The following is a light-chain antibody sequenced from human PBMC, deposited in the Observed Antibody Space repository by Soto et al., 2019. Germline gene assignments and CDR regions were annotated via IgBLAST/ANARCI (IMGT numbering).Light chain of an antibody. CDR1: QSISLS. CDR3: QERAGWPPWT. V-gene: IGKV3-11*01. Sequence: EIVLTQSPATLSLSPGERATLSCRASQSISLSLAWYQQKPGQAPRLLIYDASERASAVPARFSGNGSGTDFTLTISSLEPEDFAVYYCQERAGWPPWTFGQGTKVDIK. J-gene: IGKJ1*01. CDR2: DAS.